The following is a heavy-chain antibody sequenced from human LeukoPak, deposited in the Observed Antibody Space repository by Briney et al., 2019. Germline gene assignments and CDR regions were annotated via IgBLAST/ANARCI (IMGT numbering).Heavy chain of an antibody. CDR2: IYHSGST. Sequence: KPSETLSLTCTVSGYSISSGYYWGWIRPPPGKGLEWIGSIYHSGSTYYNPSLKSRVTISVDTSKNQFSLKLSSVTAADTAVYYCAREVQLERYWIFNDAFDIWGQGTMVTVSS. CDR3: AREVQLERYWIFNDAFDI. V-gene: IGHV4-38-2*02. CDR1: GYSISSGYY. J-gene: IGHJ3*02. D-gene: IGHD1-1*01.